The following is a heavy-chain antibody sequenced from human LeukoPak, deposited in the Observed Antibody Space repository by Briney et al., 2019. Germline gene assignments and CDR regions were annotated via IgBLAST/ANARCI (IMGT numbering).Heavy chain of an antibody. Sequence: PGGSLRLSRAASGFTFTSYAMSWVRQAPGKGLEGVSGISGSGGGTYYADSVEGRFTISRDISKNTLYLQLNSLRAEDTAVYFCARDLRTLDAFDVWGQGTMVIVSS. V-gene: IGHV3-23*01. CDR2: ISGSGGGT. J-gene: IGHJ3*01. CDR3: ARDLRTLDAFDV. CDR1: GFTFTSYA.